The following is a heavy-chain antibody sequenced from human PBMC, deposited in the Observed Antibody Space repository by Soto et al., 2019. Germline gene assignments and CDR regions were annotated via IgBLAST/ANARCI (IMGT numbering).Heavy chain of an antibody. CDR1: GFTFSSYA. Sequence: EVQLLESGGALLQPGGSLRLSCAASGFTFSSYAMNWVRQTPGKGLQWVSAISGSGENTYYADSVKGRFTISRDNSKNILHHNMNGLTVEDTAMYYCAKEPTAVDPRDLFGGNPPSEYWGQGTLVTVSS. V-gene: IGHV3-23*01. CDR3: AKEPTAVDPRDLFGGNPPSEY. D-gene: IGHD2-15*01. CDR2: ISGSGENT. J-gene: IGHJ4*02.